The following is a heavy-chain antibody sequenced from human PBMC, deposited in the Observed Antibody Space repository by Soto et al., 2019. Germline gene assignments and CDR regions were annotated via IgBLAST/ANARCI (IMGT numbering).Heavy chain of an antibody. CDR2: ISYDGSNK. Sequence: PGGSLRLSCAASGFTFCSYAMHWVRQAPGKGLEWVAVISYDGSNKYYADSVKGRFTISRDNSKNTLYLQMNGLRAEDTAVYYCARGTGQSLVTAFDIWGQGTMLTVSS. J-gene: IGHJ3*02. CDR1: GFTFCSYA. CDR3: ARGTGQSLVTAFDI. V-gene: IGHV3-30-3*01. D-gene: IGHD3-16*02.